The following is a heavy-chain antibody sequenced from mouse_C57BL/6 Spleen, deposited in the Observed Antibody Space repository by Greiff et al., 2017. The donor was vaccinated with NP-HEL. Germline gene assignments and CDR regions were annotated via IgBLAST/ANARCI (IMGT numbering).Heavy chain of an antibody. V-gene: IGHV1-26*01. CDR1: GYTFTDYY. CDR2: INPNNGGT. J-gene: IGHJ3*01. D-gene: IGHD2-3*01. CDR3: ARKYDGYSGWFAY. Sequence: EVQLQQSGPELVKPGASVKISCKASGYTFTDYYMNWVKQSHGKSLEWIGDINPNNGGTSYNQKFKGKATLTVDKSSSTAYMELRSLTSEDSAVYYCARKYDGYSGWFAYWGQGTLVTVSA.